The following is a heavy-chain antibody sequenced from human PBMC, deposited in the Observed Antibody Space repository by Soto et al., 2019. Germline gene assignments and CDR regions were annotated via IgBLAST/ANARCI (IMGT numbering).Heavy chain of an antibody. Sequence: PGDSLKISCKGSGYRFTNYWIAWVRQMPGKGLEWMGIIYPGDSNTKYSPSFQGQVTISADKSITTAYLQWSSLKASDTAIYYCARTLRGGVLYYYYSRDVWGQGTTVTVSS. D-gene: IGHD2-8*02. J-gene: IGHJ6*02. CDR1: GYRFTNYW. V-gene: IGHV5-51*01. CDR3: ARTLRGGVLYYYYSRDV. CDR2: IYPGDSNT.